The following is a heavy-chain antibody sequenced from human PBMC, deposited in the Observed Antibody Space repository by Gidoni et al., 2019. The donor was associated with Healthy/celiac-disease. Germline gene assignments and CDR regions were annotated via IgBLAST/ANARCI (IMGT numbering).Heavy chain of an antibody. Sequence: EVQPVESGGGLVKPGGSLRLSCAASGFTFSSYSMNWVRQAPGKGLEWVSSISSSSSYIYYADSVKGRFTISRDNAKNSLYLQMNSLRAEDTAVYYCARGGMYYDSSGYFDYWGQGTLVTVSS. J-gene: IGHJ4*02. CDR2: ISSSSSYI. CDR3: ARGGMYYDSSGYFDY. V-gene: IGHV3-21*01. D-gene: IGHD3-22*01. CDR1: GFTFSSYS.